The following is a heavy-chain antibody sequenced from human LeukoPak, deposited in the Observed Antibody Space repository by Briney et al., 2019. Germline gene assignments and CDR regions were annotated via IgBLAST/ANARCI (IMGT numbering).Heavy chain of an antibody. CDR1: GFTFSSYE. CDR3: ARGGYGSGSPGY. D-gene: IGHD3-10*01. V-gene: IGHV3-20*04. Sequence: GGSLRLSCAASGFTFSSYEMNWVRQAPGKGLEWVSGINWNGGSTGYADSVKGRFTISRDNAKDSLYLQMNSLRAEDTALYYCARGGYGSGSPGYWGQGTLVTVSS. J-gene: IGHJ4*02. CDR2: INWNGGST.